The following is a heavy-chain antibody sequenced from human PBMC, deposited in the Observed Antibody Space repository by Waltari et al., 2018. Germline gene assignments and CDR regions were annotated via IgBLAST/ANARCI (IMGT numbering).Heavy chain of an antibody. V-gene: IGHV1-2*02. CDR3: ARVITAMGWGQYYFDY. D-gene: IGHD3-10*01. J-gene: IGHJ4*02. Sequence: QVQLVQSGAEVKKPGASVKVSCKASGYTFNGYYMHWVRPAPGQGLEWMGWINPNSGGTNYAQKFQGRVTMTRDTSISTAYMELSRLRSDDTAVYYCARVITAMGWGQYYFDYWGQGTLVTVSS. CDR2: INPNSGGT. CDR1: GYTFNGYY.